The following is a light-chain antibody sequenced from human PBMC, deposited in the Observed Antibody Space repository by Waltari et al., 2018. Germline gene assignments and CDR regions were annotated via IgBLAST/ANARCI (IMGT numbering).Light chain of an antibody. CDR3: QHYVRLPAT. CDR1: QNVSMT. CDR2: AAS. V-gene: IGKV3-20*01. Sequence: SCSASQNVSMTLAGYQQKPGQAPSLLIYAASTRAPGIPYRFSGSGSGTDFSLTISRLEPEDFAVYYCQHYVRLPATFGQGTKVEIK. J-gene: IGKJ1*01.